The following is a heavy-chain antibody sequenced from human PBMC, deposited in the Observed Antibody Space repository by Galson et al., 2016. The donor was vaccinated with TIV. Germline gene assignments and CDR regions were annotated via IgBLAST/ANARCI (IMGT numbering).Heavy chain of an antibody. J-gene: IGHJ1*01. CDR2: IDTDGTTT. V-gene: IGHV3-74*01. D-gene: IGHD3-16*01. CDR3: VRDRLGWH. Sequence: SLRLSCAASGISVNNDWMHWVRQSPGKGLVWVARIDTDGTTTYHADSVKGRFSISRDNAKNTVYLQMNNLIADDTAVYYCVRDRLGWHWGQGTLVTVSS. CDR1: GISVNNDW.